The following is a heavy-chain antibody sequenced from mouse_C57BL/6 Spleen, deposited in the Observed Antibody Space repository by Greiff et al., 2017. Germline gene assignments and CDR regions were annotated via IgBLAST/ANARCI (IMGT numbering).Heavy chain of an antibody. J-gene: IGHJ2*01. CDR1: GYSITSGYY. Sequence: EVHLVESGPGLVKPSQSLSLTCSVTGYSITSGYYWNWIRQFPGNKLEGMGYISYDGSNNYNPSLKNLISITRDTYKNQFFLKLNSVTTEDTATYYCARGAGNFDYWGQGTTLTVSS. CDR3: ARGAGNFDY. CDR2: ISYDGSN. V-gene: IGHV3-6*01.